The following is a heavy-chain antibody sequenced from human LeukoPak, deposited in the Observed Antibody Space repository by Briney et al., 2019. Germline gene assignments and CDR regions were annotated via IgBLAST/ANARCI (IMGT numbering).Heavy chain of an antibody. CDR3: ARDSSSWPYTWFDP. V-gene: IGHV4-59*01. J-gene: IGHJ5*02. CDR2: IYYSGST. CDR1: GGSISSYY. D-gene: IGHD6-13*01. Sequence: SETLSLTCTGSGGSISSYYWSWIRQPPGKGLEWIGYIYYSGSTHYNPSLKSRVTISRDTSKNQFSLKLSSVTAADTAVYYCARDSSSWPYTWFDPWGQGTLVTVSS.